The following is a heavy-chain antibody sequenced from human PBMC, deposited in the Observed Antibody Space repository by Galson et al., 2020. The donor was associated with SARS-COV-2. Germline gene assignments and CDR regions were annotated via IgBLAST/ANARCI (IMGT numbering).Heavy chain of an antibody. CDR3: ARDWGLGNYYDGGGYGY. J-gene: IGHJ4*02. CDR1: GFTFSDYY. D-gene: IGHD3-22*01. V-gene: IGHV3-11*01. Sequence: NSGGSLRLSCAASGFTFSDYYMSWIRQAPGKGLEWVSYISSSGSTIYYADSVKGRFTISRDNAKNSLYLQMNSLRAEDTAGYYCARDWGLGNYYDGGGYGYWGRGPLFPVSS. CDR2: ISSSGSTI.